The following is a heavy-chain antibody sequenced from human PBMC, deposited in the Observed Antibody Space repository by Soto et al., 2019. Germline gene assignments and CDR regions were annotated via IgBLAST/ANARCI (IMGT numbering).Heavy chain of an antibody. Sequence: PSETLSLTCTVSGGSISSYYWSWIRQPPGKGLEWIGYIYYSGSTNYNPSLKSRVTISVDTSKNQFSLKLSSVTAADTAVYYCARGYYYDSSGYYPEGSHWFDPWGQGTLVTVSS. D-gene: IGHD3-22*01. V-gene: IGHV4-59*12. CDR2: IYYSGST. CDR1: GGSISSYY. J-gene: IGHJ5*02. CDR3: ARGYYYDSSGYYPEGSHWFDP.